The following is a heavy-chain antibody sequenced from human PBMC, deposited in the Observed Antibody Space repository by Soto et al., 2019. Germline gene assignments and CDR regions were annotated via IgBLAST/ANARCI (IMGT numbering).Heavy chain of an antibody. CDR2: VSQGGAAAYLAEGETT. CDR1: GAFLNNIC. CDR3: ARDRGGITVSSKPLGEWFDP. D-gene: IGHD3-16*01. J-gene: IGHJ5*02. V-gene: IGHV4-59*01. Sequence: ESLSLTWNVSGAFLNNICWRWIRHTPRKGLGRIGYVSQGGAAAYLAEGETTGYNPSLESRATISLDLPKNQFSLRLTSVTAADTAVYYCARDRGGITVSSKPLGEWFDPWGQGTLVTVSS.